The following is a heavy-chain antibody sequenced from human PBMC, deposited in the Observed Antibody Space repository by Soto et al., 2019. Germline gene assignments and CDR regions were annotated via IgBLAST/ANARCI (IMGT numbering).Heavy chain of an antibody. V-gene: IGHV4-61*08. Sequence: QVQLQESGPGLVKPSETLSLTCTVSGGSVNSGGYYWSWIRQPPGKGLEWIGYIFYSGSTDYHPSLKGRVTISVDTSKNQFSLNVSSVTAADTAVYYCARGKGSSGGYFDSWGQGTLVTVSS. CDR1: GGSVNSGGYY. J-gene: IGHJ4*02. D-gene: IGHD3-22*01. CDR3: ARGKGSSGGYFDS. CDR2: IFYSGST.